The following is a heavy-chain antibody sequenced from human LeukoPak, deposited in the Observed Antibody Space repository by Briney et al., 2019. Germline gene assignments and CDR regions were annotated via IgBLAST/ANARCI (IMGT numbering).Heavy chain of an antibody. CDR3: ARESIAAAGADAFDI. Sequence: HPGGSLRLSCAGSGFTFSSYDMSWVRQAPGKGLEWVSYISSSGSTIYYADSVKGRFTISRDNAKNSLYLQMNSLRAEDTAVYYCARESIAAAGADAFDIWGQGTMVTVSS. D-gene: IGHD6-13*01. CDR2: ISSSGSTI. CDR1: GFTFSSYD. J-gene: IGHJ3*02. V-gene: IGHV3-48*04.